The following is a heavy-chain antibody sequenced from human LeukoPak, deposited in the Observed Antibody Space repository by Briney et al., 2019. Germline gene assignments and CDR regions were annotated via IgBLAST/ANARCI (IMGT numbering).Heavy chain of an antibody. V-gene: IGHV4-34*01. Sequence: SSETLSLTCAVYGGSFSGCYWSWIRQPPGKGLEWIGEINHSGSTNYNPSLKSRVTISVDTSKNQFSLKLSSVTAADTAVYYCARDLPYYDFWSGPYFDYWGQGTLVTVSS. J-gene: IGHJ4*02. CDR3: ARDLPYYDFWSGPYFDY. CDR2: INHSGST. CDR1: GGSFSGCY. D-gene: IGHD3-3*01.